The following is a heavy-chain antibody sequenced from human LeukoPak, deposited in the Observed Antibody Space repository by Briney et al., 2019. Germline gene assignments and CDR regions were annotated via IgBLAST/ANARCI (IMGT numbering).Heavy chain of an antibody. CDR1: GFTFSTYS. CDR3: ARAHIAAAYNWFDP. J-gene: IGHJ5*02. D-gene: IGHD6-13*01. V-gene: IGHV3-21*01. Sequence: PGGALRLSCAASGFTFSTYSMNWVRQAPGKGREWVSCISSSSSNKYYADSVKGRFTISRDNAKNSLYLQMNSLRAEDTAVYYCARAHIAAAYNWFDPWGQGTLVTVSS. CDR2: ISSSSSNK.